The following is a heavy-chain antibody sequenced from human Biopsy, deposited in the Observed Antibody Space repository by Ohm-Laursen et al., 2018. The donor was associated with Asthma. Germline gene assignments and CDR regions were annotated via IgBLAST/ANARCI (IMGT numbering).Heavy chain of an antibody. CDR1: GCTFNSAG. J-gene: IGHJ6*02. D-gene: IGHD3-10*01. CDR3: ARAVDYSHYYGIDV. CDR2: ISVYNGNT. V-gene: IGHV1-18*01. Sequence: ASVKVSCKTSGCTFNSAGITWVRQAPGQGLEWMGWISVYNGNTEVAQKLQDRVTMITDTSTSTAYMELRSLRSDDTAVYFCARAVDYSHYYGIDVWGQGTTVTVS.